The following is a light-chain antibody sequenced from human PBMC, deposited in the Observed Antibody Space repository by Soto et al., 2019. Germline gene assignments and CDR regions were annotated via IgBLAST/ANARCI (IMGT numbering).Light chain of an antibody. V-gene: IGKV1-5*01. CDR3: QHYNSYPAT. Sequence: DIQMTQSPSTLSASVGDRVTITCRASQDISNWLAWYQQKPGKAPKLLIYNASSLESVVPSRFSGSGSGTKITLTINSLQPDDSATYYCQHYNSYPATFGQGTKVEIK. J-gene: IGKJ1*01. CDR2: NAS. CDR1: QDISNW.